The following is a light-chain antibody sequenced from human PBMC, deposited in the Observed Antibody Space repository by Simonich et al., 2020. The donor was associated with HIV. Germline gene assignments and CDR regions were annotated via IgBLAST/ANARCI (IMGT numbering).Light chain of an antibody. CDR2: KDS. CDR3: QSTDSSGTYVV. Sequence: SYELTQPPSVSVSPGQTARITCSGDALPKEYAYWYQRRPGQAPLLVIYKDSERPAGIPERFSGSNSGTTVTLTISGVQAEDEADYYCQSTDSSGTYVVFGGGTKLTVL. CDR1: ALPKEY. V-gene: IGLV3-25*03. J-gene: IGLJ2*01.